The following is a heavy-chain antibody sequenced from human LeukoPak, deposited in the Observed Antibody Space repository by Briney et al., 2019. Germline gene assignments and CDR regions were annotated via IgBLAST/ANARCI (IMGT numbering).Heavy chain of an antibody. CDR2: IYTSVST. J-gene: IGHJ3*02. D-gene: IGHD3-22*01. Sequence: SETLSLTRTVSGGSISSYYWNWIRQPAGKGLEWIGRIYTSVSTNYNPSLKSRVTISVDKSKNQFSLKLSSVTAADTAVYYCAREPFYYDSTLLDAFDIWGQGTMVTVSS. V-gene: IGHV4-4*07. CDR1: GGSISSYY. CDR3: AREPFYYDSTLLDAFDI.